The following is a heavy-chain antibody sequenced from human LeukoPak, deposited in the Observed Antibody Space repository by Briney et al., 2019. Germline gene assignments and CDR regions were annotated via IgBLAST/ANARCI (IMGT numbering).Heavy chain of an antibody. V-gene: IGHV3-23*01. Sequence: GGSLRLSCAASGFTFSSYAMSWVRQAPGKGLEWVSAISGSGGSAYYADSVKGRFTISRDNAKNSLYLQMNSLRAEDTAVYYCASFRTTVYYYGMDVWGQGTTVTVSS. CDR2: ISGSGGSA. CDR3: ASFRTTVYYYGMDV. CDR1: GFTFSSYA. J-gene: IGHJ6*02. D-gene: IGHD1-1*01.